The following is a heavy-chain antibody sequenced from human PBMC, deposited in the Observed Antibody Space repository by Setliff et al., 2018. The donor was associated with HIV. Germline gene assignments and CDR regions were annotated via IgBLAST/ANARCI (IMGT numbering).Heavy chain of an antibody. CDR3: ARALTSVTTVGY. CDR2: IYSGGST. D-gene: IGHD4-17*01. J-gene: IGHJ4*02. CDR1: GFTVSSNY. Sequence: GGSLRLSCAASGFTVSSNYISWVRQAPGKGLEWVSVIYSGGSTYYADSVKGRFTISRDNSKNTLYLQMNSLRAEDTAVYYCARALTSVTTVGYWGQGTLVTVSS. V-gene: IGHV3-66*01.